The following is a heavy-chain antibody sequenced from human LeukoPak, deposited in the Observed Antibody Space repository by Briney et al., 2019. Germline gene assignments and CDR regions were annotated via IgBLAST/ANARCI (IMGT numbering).Heavy chain of an antibody. D-gene: IGHD2-15*01. CDR3: ARDPARYCSGSSCYRAFDI. CDR2: ISAYNGNT. CDR1: GYTFTSYG. V-gene: IGHV1-18*01. J-gene: IGHJ3*02. Sequence: EASVKVSCKASGYTFTSYGISWVRLAPGQGLEWMGWISAYNGNTNYAQKLQGRVTMTTDTSTSTAYMELRSLRSDDTAVYYCARDPARYCSGSSCYRAFDIWGQGTMVTVSS.